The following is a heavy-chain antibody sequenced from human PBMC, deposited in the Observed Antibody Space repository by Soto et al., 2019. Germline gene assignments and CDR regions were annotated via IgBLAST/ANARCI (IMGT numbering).Heavy chain of an antibody. D-gene: IGHD3-3*01. Sequence: PGGSLRLSCAASGFTFSSYAMSWVRQAPGKGLEWVSAISGSGGSTYYADSVKGRFTISRDNSKNTLYLQMNSLRAEDTAVYYCAKVFHPAYYDFWSGYYTGVDYWGQGT. CDR3: AKVFHPAYYDFWSGYYTGVDY. J-gene: IGHJ4*02. CDR1: GFTFSSYA. V-gene: IGHV3-23*01. CDR2: ISGSGGST.